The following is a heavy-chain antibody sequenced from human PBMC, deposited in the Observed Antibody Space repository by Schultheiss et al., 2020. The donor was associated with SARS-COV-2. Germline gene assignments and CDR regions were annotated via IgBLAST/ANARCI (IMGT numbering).Heavy chain of an antibody. D-gene: IGHD3-16*01. CDR1: GFTFSNAW. CDR3: ARPGTWGYYFDY. V-gene: IGHV3-15*01. CDR2: IKSKIDGGTT. J-gene: IGHJ4*02. Sequence: GGSLRLSCAASGFTFSNAWMTWVRQAPGKGLEWVGRIKSKIDGGTTDYLAPVKGRFTISRDDSKNTLYLQMNSLRAEDTAVYYCARPGTWGYYFDYWGQGTLVTVSS.